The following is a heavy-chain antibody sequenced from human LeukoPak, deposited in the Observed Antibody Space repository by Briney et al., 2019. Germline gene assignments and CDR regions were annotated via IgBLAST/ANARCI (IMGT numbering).Heavy chain of an antibody. J-gene: IGHJ4*02. Sequence: PGGSLRLSCAASGFTFSSYAMSWVRQAPGKGLEWVAVVSSDGNTKYYADSVKGRFTISRDNSKNIVYLQMNSGRAEDTAVYYCAKEGGSSFTAHWDYWGQGTLVTVSS. D-gene: IGHD3-10*01. CDR3: AKEGGSSFTAHWDY. CDR1: GFTFSSYA. V-gene: IGHV3-30*18. CDR2: VSSDGNTK.